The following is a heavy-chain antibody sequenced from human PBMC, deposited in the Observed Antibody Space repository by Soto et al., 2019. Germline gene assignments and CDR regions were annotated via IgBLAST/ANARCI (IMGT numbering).Heavy chain of an antibody. Sequence: GGTLRLSCAASGFTFSSYAMSGVRQAPGKGLEWVAAISGSGGSTYYADSLKGRFTISSDNSKNTLYLQMNSLSAEDTAVYYCAKDLGASSSWASYYYGMDVWGQGTTVTVSS. CDR3: AKDLGASSSWASYYYGMDV. J-gene: IGHJ6*02. V-gene: IGHV3-23*01. CDR1: GFTFSSYA. CDR2: ISGSGGST. D-gene: IGHD6-13*01.